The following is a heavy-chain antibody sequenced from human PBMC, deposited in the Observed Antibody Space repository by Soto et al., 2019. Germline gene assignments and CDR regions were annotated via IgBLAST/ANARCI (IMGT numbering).Heavy chain of an antibody. CDR2: ISAYNGNT. V-gene: IGHV1-18*01. Sequence: QVQLVQSGAEVKKPGASVKVSYKASGYTFTSYGISWVRQAPGQGLEWMGWISAYNGNTNYAQKLQGRVTMTTDTSTSTAYMELRSLRSDDTAVYYCARGAKSYSSGWFDWFDPWGQGTLVTVSS. D-gene: IGHD6-19*01. CDR3: ARGAKSYSSGWFDWFDP. J-gene: IGHJ5*02. CDR1: GYTFTSYG.